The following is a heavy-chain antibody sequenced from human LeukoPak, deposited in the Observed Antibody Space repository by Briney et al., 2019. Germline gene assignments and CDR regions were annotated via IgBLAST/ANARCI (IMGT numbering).Heavy chain of an antibody. CDR1: GFTFSSYW. D-gene: IGHD2/OR15-2a*01. J-gene: IGHJ6*02. CDR3: ASYLTSIPSGMDV. Sequence: GGSLRLSCAASGFTFSSYWMHWLRQEPRKGLVWVSRISTDGSSRIYADSVKGRFTISRDNGKNTLYLQMNSLRAEDTAVYYCASYLTSIPSGMDVWGQGATVPVSS. V-gene: IGHV3-74*01. CDR2: ISTDGSSR.